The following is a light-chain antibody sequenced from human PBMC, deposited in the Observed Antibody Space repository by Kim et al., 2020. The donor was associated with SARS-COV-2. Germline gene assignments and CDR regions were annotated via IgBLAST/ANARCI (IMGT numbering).Light chain of an antibody. CDR1: QSVLYSSHNKNY. J-gene: IGKJ2*02. Sequence: DIVMTQSPDSLAVSLGERATINCKSSQSVLYSSHNKNYLAWYQQKPGQPPKLLIYWASTRVSGVPDRFSGSGSGTDFTLTITNLQAEDVAVYYCQQYYSTPCTFGQGTKLEI. V-gene: IGKV4-1*01. CDR2: WAS. CDR3: QQYYSTPCT.